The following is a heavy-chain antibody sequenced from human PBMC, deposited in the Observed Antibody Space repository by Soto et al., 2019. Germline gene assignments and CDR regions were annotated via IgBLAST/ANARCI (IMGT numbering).Heavy chain of an antibody. V-gene: IGHV4-39*01. CDR3: ARRRYAGYSYGLYWFDP. CDR1: GGSVTNTTYF. D-gene: IGHD5-18*01. J-gene: IGHJ5*02. Sequence: SETLSLTCVVSGGSVTNTTYFWGWIRQPPGKGPEWIGSIYYSGTTYSNPSLKSRLTMSIDTSKNQFSLKLSSVTAADTAVYYCARRRYAGYSYGLYWFDPWGQGALVTVSS. CDR2: IYYSGTT.